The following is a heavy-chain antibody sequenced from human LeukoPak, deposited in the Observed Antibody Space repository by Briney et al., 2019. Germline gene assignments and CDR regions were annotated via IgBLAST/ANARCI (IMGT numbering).Heavy chain of an antibody. D-gene: IGHD3-3*01. J-gene: IGHJ4*02. CDR1: GFTFSSYS. CDR2: ISSSSYI. CDR3: ARDDFWSELTG. Sequence: GGSLRLSCAASGFTFSSYSMNWVRQAPGKGLEWVSSISSSSYIYYADSVKGRFTISRDNAKNSLYLQMNSLRAEDTAVYYCARDDFWSELTGWGQGTLVTVSS. V-gene: IGHV3-21*01.